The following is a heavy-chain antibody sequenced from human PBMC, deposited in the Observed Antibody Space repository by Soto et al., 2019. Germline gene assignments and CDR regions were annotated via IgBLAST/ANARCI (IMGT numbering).Heavy chain of an antibody. CDR3: ARAPRIVTAASGIRAFDY. CDR2: VNGSVVST. V-gene: IGHV1-46*01. D-gene: IGHD3-16*02. Sequence: ASVKVSCKASGYTFTSYYMHWVRQAPGQGLEWMGRVNGSVVSTSYVQKFQGRVTMTTDTSTSTAHMELRSLTYDDTAVYFCARAPRIVTAASGIRAFDYWGQGTQVTVSS. CDR1: GYTFTSYY. J-gene: IGHJ4*02.